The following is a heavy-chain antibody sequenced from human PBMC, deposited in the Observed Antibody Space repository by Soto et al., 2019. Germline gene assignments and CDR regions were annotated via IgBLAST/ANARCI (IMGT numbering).Heavy chain of an antibody. CDR3: ARDVATIFDYYYYGMDV. J-gene: IGHJ6*02. Sequence: GGSLRLSCAASGFTFSSYSMNWVRQAPGKGLEWVSSTSSSSYIYYADSVKGRFTISRDNAKNSLYLQMNSLRAEDTAVYYCARDVATIFDYYYYGMDVWGQGTTVTVSS. D-gene: IGHD5-12*01. CDR1: GFTFSSYS. CDR2: TSSSSYI. V-gene: IGHV3-21*01.